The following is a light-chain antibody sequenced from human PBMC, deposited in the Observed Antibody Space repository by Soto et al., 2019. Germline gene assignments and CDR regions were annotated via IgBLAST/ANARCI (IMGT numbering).Light chain of an antibody. J-gene: IGKJ1*01. V-gene: IGKV3-15*01. CDR1: QSISNN. CDR3: QQYNNWWT. CDR2: GAS. Sequence: EIVMTQSPATLSVSPGQRATLSCRASQSISNNLAWYQQKPGQAPRLLIYGASTRATGIPARFSGSGSGTEFTLTINSLQSEDFAVYYCQQYNNWWTFGQGTKVDIK.